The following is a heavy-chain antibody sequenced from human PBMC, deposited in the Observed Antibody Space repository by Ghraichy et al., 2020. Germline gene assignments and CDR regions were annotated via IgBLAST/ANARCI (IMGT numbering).Heavy chain of an antibody. Sequence: SGPTLVKPTQTLTLTCTFSGFSLSTSGMCVTWIRQPPGKALEWLARIDWDDDKFYSTSLKTRLTISTDTSKNRVVLTLTNMDPVDTATYYCARTQYSGAWYDRAFDIWGQGTMVTVSS. CDR1: GFSLSTSGMC. CDR2: IDWDDDK. CDR3: ARTQYSGAWYDRAFDI. J-gene: IGHJ3*02. V-gene: IGHV2-70*17. D-gene: IGHD6-19*01.